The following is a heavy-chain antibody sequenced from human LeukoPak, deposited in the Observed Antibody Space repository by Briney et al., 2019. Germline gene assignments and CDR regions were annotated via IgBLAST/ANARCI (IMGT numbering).Heavy chain of an antibody. V-gene: IGHV3-23*01. D-gene: IGHD3-9*01. CDR1: GFTFSSYG. CDR3: AKAPENRYFDWLFQNYYFDY. Sequence: GGSLRLSCAASGFTFSSYGMSWVRQAPGKGLEWVSAISGSGGSTYYADSVKGRFTISRDNSKNTLYLQMNSLRAEDTAVYYCAKAPENRYFDWLFQNYYFDYWGQGTLVTVSS. CDR2: ISGSGGST. J-gene: IGHJ4*02.